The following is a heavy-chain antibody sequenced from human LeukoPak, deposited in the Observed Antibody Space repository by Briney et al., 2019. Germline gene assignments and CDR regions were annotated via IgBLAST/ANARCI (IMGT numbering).Heavy chain of an antibody. Sequence: SETLSLTCAVYGGSFSGYYWSWIRQPPGKGLEWIGYIYYSGSTNYNPSLKSRVTISVDTSKNQFSLKLSSVTAADTAVYYCARSNHVEMATSFDYWGQGTLVTVSS. D-gene: IGHD5-24*01. CDR1: GGSFSGYY. J-gene: IGHJ4*02. CDR2: IYYSGST. CDR3: ARSNHVEMATSFDY. V-gene: IGHV4-59*01.